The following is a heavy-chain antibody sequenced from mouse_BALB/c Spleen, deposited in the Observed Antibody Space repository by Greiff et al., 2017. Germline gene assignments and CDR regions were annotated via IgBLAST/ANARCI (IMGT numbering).Heavy chain of an antibody. CDR1: GFTFSSYG. D-gene: IGHD4-1*01. V-gene: IGHV5-6*02. Sequence: EVMLVESGGDLVKPGGSLKLSCAASGFTFSSYGMSWVRQTPDKRLEWVATISSGGSYTYYPDSVKGRFTISRDNAKNTLYLQMSSLKSEDTAMYYCASLLGRDFDYWGQGTTLTVSS. CDR3: ASLLGRDFDY. CDR2: ISSGGSYT. J-gene: IGHJ2*01.